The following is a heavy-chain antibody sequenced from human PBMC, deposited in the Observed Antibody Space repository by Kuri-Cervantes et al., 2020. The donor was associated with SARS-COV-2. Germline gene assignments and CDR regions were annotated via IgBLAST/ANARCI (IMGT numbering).Heavy chain of an antibody. V-gene: IGHV3-23*01. D-gene: IGHD6-6*01. CDR1: GFTFSSYA. CDR2: ISGSGGST. Sequence: GESLKISCAASGFTFSSYAMSWVRQAPGKGLEWVSAISGSGGSTYYADSVKGRFTISRDNSKNTLYLQMNSLRAEDTAVYYCAREDSSSSLYYYYYYGMDVWGQGTTVTVSS. J-gene: IGHJ6*02. CDR3: AREDSSSSLYYYYYYGMDV.